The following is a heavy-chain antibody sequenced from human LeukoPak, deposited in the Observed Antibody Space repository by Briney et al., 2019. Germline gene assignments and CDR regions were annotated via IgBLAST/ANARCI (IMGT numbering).Heavy chain of an antibody. CDR2: IIPILGIA. CDR1: GYTFTSYA. J-gene: IGHJ4*02. Sequence: SVKVSCKASGYTFTSYAMNWVRQAPGQGLEWMGRIIPILGIANYAQKFQGRVTITADKSTSTAYMELSSLRSEDTAVYYCANLAYCGGDCSTTFDYWGQGTLVTVSS. V-gene: IGHV1-69*04. D-gene: IGHD2-21*02. CDR3: ANLAYCGGDCSTTFDY.